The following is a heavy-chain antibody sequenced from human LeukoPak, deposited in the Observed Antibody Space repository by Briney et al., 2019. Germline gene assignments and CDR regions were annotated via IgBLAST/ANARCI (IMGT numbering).Heavy chain of an antibody. D-gene: IGHD6-13*01. CDR2: IIPVFGTS. Sequence: ASVKVSCKGSGGTLSRHSISRVRQAPGPGLEWMGGIIPVFGTSNYAQKFQGRVTITADESTRTAYMELSSLRSEDTAVYYCARDGIAAAGRYFDYWGQGTLVTVSS. V-gene: IGHV1-69*13. CDR3: ARDGIAAAGRYFDY. CDR1: GGTLSRHS. J-gene: IGHJ4*02.